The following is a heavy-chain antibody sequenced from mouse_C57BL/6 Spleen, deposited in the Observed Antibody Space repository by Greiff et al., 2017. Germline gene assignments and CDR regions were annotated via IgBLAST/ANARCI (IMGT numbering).Heavy chain of an antibody. J-gene: IGHJ1*03. Sequence: DVQLVESEGGLVQPGSSMKLSCTASGFTFSDYYMAWVRQVPEKGLEWVANINYDGSSTYYLDSLKSRFIISRDNAKNILYLQMSSLKSEDTATYYCARELGGYFDVWGTGTTVTVSS. CDR2: INYDGSST. V-gene: IGHV5-16*01. CDR1: GFTFSDYY. CDR3: ARELGGYFDV. D-gene: IGHD4-1*01.